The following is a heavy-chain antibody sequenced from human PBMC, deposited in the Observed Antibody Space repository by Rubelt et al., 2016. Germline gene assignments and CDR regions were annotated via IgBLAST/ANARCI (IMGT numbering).Heavy chain of an antibody. V-gene: IGHV3-74*01. J-gene: IGHJ4*02. D-gene: IGHD2-2*01. CDR3: ARAPVPFAY. CDR2: INSDGSST. Sequence: QVPGKGLVWVSRINSDGSSTSYVDSVKGRFTISRDNAKNTLYLQMNSLRVEDTAVYYCARAPVPFAYWGQGTLVTVSS.